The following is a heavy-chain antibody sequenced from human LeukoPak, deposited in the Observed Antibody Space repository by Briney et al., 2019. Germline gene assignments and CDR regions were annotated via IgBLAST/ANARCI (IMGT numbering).Heavy chain of an antibody. CDR2: MNPNSGNT. D-gene: IGHD3-22*01. CDR3: ARGPPPTYYYDSSGNQDYYYGMDV. CDR1: GYTFTSYD. Sequence: APVKVSCKASGYTFTSYDINWVRQATGQGLEWMGWMNPNSGNTGYAQKFQGRVTMTRNTSISTAYMELSSLRSEDTAVYYCARGPPPTYYYDSSGNQDYYYGMDVWGQGTTVTVSS. J-gene: IGHJ6*02. V-gene: IGHV1-8*01.